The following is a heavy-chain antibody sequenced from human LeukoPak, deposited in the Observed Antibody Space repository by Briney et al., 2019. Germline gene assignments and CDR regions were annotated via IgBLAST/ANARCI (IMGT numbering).Heavy chain of an antibody. CDR1: GFTFSSYE. CDR2: ISSSGSTR. V-gene: IGHV3-48*03. Sequence: PGGSLRLSCAASGFTFSSYEMNWVRQAPGKGLEWVSYISSSGSTRYYADSVKGRFTFSRDNAKNSLYLQMNSLRAEDTAVYYCARDSGGYFFDYWGQGTLVTVSP. D-gene: IGHD1-26*01. J-gene: IGHJ4*02. CDR3: ARDSGGYFFDY.